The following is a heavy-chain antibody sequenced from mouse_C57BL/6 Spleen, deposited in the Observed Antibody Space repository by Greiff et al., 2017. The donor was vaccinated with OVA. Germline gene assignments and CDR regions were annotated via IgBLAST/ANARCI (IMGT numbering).Heavy chain of an antibody. Sequence: EVKLVESEGGLVQPGSSMKLSCTASGFTFSDYYMAWVRQVPEKGLEWVANINYDGSSTYYLDSLKSRFIISRDNAKNILYLQISSLKSEDTATYYCARVPFSGPYAMDYWGQGTSVTVSS. CDR1: GFTFSDYY. V-gene: IGHV5-16*01. CDR3: ARVPFSGPYAMDY. CDR2: INYDGSST. J-gene: IGHJ4*01.